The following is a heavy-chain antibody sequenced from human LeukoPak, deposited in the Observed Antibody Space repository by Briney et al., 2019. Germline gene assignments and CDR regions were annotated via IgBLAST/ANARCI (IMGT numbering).Heavy chain of an antibody. CDR1: GYTLTSYW. CDR2: FDPSDAYT. V-gene: IGHV5-10-1*01. CDR3: ARWVTADRGMKDAFDI. Sequence: GEPLRISCKGSGYTLTSYWISGVRQLPGKGLKWLGGFDPSDAYTNYSPSFQGHVTISADKSISTAYLQWSSLKASDTAMYYCARWVTADRGMKDAFDIWGQGTMVTVSS. J-gene: IGHJ3*02. D-gene: IGHD2-21*02.